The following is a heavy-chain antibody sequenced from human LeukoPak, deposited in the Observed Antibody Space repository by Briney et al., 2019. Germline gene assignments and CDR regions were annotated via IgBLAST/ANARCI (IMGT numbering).Heavy chain of an antibody. CDR3: ARGSEHSVVVTAIIRYYGMDV. CDR2: INPNSGST. D-gene: IGHD2-21*02. CDR1: GYTYTGYY. J-gene: IGHJ6*02. Sequence: GASVKVSCKASGYTYTGYYMHWVRQAPGQGLEWMGWINPNSGSTNYAQKFQGRVTMTRDTSISTAYMEQSRLRSDDTAVYYCARGSEHSVVVTAIIRYYGMDVWGQVTTVTVSS. V-gene: IGHV1-2*02.